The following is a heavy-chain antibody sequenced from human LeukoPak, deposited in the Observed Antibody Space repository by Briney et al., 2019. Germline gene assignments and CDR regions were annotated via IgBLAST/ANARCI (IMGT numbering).Heavy chain of an antibody. CDR3: AKDGTVGDYVWGSSDY. D-gene: IGHD3-16*01. CDR1: GFTFDDYA. V-gene: IGHV3-43*02. CDR2: ISGDGGST. J-gene: IGHJ4*02. Sequence: GGSLRLSCAASGFTFDDYAMHWVRQAPGKGLEWVSLISGDGGSTYYADSVKGRFTISRDNGKNSLYLQMNSLRTEDTALYYCAKDGTVGDYVWGSSDYWGQGTLVTVSS.